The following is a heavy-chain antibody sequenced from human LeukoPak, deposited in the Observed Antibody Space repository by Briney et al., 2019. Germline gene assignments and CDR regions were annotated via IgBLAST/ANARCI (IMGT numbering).Heavy chain of an antibody. V-gene: IGHV3-30-3*01. Sequence: PGRSLRLSCAAAGFTFSSYAMHWVRQAPGKGLEWVAFISYDGSTKYYAESVKGRFTISRDNSKNTLYLQMNSLRAEDTAVYYCARDGSGLGAFGIWGQGTMVTVSS. CDR3: ARDGSGLGAFGI. J-gene: IGHJ3*02. CDR1: GFTFSSYA. CDR2: ISYDGSTK. D-gene: IGHD2-15*01.